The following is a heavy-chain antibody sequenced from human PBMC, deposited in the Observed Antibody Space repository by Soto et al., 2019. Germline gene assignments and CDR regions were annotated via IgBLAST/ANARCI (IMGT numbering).Heavy chain of an antibody. CDR1: GFTFDDHA. CDR2: ISYDSSTR. CDR3: ARDPDGIIDFDY. J-gene: IGHJ4*02. V-gene: IGHV3-9*01. Sequence: GGSLRLSCAASGFTFDDHAMHWVRQAPGKGLEWVSGISYDSSTRHYADFVKGRFTISRDNAKNSLYLQMNSLRDEDTAVYFCARDPDGIIDFDYWGQGTQVTVSS. D-gene: IGHD3-10*01.